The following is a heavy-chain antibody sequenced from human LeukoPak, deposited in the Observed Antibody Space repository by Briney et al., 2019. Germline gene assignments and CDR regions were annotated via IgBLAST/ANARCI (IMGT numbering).Heavy chain of an antibody. D-gene: IGHD7-27*01. V-gene: IGHV4-38-2*02. CDR1: GYSISSGYY. CDR2: IYYSGST. CDR3: ARVGSTGETHYYYYYYMDV. Sequence: SETLSLTCTVSGYSISSGYYWGWIRQPPGKGLEWIGSIYYSGSTYYNPSLKSRVTISVDTSKNQFSLKLSSVTAADTAVYYCARVGSTGETHYYYYYYMDVWGKGTTVTVSS. J-gene: IGHJ6*03.